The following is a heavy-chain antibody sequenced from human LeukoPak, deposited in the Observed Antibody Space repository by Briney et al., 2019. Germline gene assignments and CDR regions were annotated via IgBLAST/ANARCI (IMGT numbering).Heavy chain of an antibody. D-gene: IGHD6-19*01. CDR2: IYPGDSDT. J-gene: IGHJ4*02. Sequence: GESLKVSCKGSGYSFTSYWIGWVRQMPGKGLEWMGIIYPGDSDTRYSPSFQGQVTISADKSISTAYLQWSSLKASDTAMYYCARHSRSYSSLLYFDYWGQGTLVTVSS. V-gene: IGHV5-51*01. CDR3: ARHSRSYSSLLYFDY. CDR1: GYSFTSYW.